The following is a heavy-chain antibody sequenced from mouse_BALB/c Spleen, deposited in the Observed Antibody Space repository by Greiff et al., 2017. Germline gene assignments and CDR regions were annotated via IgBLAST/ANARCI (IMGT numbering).Heavy chain of an antibody. CDR2: IDPYNGGT. V-gene: IGHV1S135*01. CDR3: APLVRGYYAMDY. J-gene: IGHJ4*01. D-gene: IGHD2-10*02. Sequence: VQLKESGPELVKPGASVKVSCKASGYAFTSYNMYWVKQSHGKSLEWIGYIDPYNGGTSYNQKFKGKATLTVDKSSSTAYMHLNSLTSEDSAVYYCAPLVRGYYAMDYWGQGTSVTVSS. CDR1: GYAFTSYN.